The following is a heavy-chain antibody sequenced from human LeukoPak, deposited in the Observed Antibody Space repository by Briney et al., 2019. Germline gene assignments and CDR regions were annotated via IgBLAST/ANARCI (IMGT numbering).Heavy chain of an antibody. V-gene: IGHV1-18*01. CDR2: ISAYNGNT. J-gene: IGHJ4*02. CDR3: ARGLGYYDSSGYYYVLDY. D-gene: IGHD3-22*01. Sequence: ASVKVSCKASGYTFTSYDITWVRQAPGQGLEWMGWISAYNGNTNYAQKLQGRVTMTTDTSTSTAYMELRSLRSEDTAVYYCARGLGYYDSSGYYYVLDYWGQGTLVTVSS. CDR1: GYTFTSYD.